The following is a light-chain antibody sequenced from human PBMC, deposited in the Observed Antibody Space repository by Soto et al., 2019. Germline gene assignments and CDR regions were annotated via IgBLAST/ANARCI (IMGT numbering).Light chain of an antibody. V-gene: IGKV3-15*01. J-gene: IGKJ1*01. Sequence: EIVMTQSPATLSVSPGERATLSCRASQSVRSNLAWYQQKPGQSPRLLIYGASTRATGIPARFSGSGSGTQFTLIISSLQSEDFAVYYCQQYNNWPPAWTFGQGTKVDI. CDR1: QSVRSN. CDR3: QQYNNWPPAWT. CDR2: GAS.